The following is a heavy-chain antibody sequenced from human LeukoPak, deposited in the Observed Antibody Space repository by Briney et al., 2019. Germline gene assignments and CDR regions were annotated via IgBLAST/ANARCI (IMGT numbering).Heavy chain of an antibody. CDR2: ISWNSDTI. Sequence: PGGSLRLSCAASGFTFHDYAMHWVRQAPGTGLEWVSRISWNSDTINYADSVKGRFTISRDNAKNSLYLQMNSLRVEDTALYYCVKDPYGSGSYPAYWGQGTLVTVSS. J-gene: IGHJ4*02. V-gene: IGHV3-9*01. CDR3: VKDPYGSGSYPAY. CDR1: GFTFHDYA. D-gene: IGHD3-10*01.